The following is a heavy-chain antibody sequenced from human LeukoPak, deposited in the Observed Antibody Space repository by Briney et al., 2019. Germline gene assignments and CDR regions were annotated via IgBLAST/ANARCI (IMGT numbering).Heavy chain of an antibody. CDR3: ASARYYYDSSGYYYSGPDAFDI. Sequence: AASVKVSCKASGYTFTGYYMHWVRQAPGQGLEWMGWINPNSGGTNSAQKFQGRVTMTRDTSISTAHMELSRLRSDDTAVYYCASARYYYDSSGYYYSGPDAFDIWGQGTMVTVSS. D-gene: IGHD3-22*01. V-gene: IGHV1-2*02. CDR1: GYTFTGYY. J-gene: IGHJ3*02. CDR2: INPNSGGT.